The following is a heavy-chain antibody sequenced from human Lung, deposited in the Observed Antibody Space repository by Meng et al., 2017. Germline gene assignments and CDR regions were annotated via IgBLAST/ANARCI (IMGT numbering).Heavy chain of an antibody. Sequence: QVQLQASGQGLVKPSETLSLTCTVSGGSISSYYWSWIRQPPGKGLEWIGNIYYSGSTNYIPSLKSRVTISVDTSKNQFSLKLSSVTAADTAVYYCASFRDWGQGTLVTVSS. CDR2: IYYSGST. V-gene: IGHV4-59*01. J-gene: IGHJ4*02. CDR3: ASFRD. CDR1: GGSISSYY.